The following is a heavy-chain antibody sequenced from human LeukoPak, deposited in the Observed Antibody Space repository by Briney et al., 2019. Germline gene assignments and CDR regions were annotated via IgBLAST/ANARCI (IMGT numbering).Heavy chain of an antibody. V-gene: IGHV1-18*01. Sequence: GASVKVSCKASGYTFTSYGISWVRQAPGQGLEWMGWISAYNGNTNYAQKLQGRVTMTTDTSTSTAYMELRSLRSDDTAVYYCAREARDDILTGYYPYYFDYWGPGNLVTVSS. D-gene: IGHD3-9*01. J-gene: IGHJ4*02. CDR3: AREARDDILTGYYPYYFDY. CDR1: GYTFTSYG. CDR2: ISAYNGNT.